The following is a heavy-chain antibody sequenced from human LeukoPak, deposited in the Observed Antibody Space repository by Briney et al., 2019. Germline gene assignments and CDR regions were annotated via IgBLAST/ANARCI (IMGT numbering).Heavy chain of an antibody. CDR3: ANNYYYDSSGFYRPIVQDAFDI. CDR2: ISSSSSYI. CDR1: GFTFSSYS. Sequence: GGSLRLSCAASGFTFSSYSMNWVRQAPGKGLEWVSSISSSSSYIYYADSVKGRFTISRDNSKNTLYLQMNSLRAEDTAVYYCANNYYYDSSGFYRPIVQDAFDIWAKGQWSPSLQ. J-gene: IGHJ3*02. V-gene: IGHV3-21*01. D-gene: IGHD3-22*01.